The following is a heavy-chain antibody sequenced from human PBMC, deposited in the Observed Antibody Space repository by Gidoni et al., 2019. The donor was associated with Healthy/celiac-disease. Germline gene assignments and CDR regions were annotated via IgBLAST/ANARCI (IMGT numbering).Heavy chain of an antibody. CDR3: ARDSRSSSWQFDY. D-gene: IGHD6-13*01. V-gene: IGHV4-59*01. J-gene: IGHJ4*02. CDR2: IYYSGRT. CDR1: GGSISRYY. Sequence: QVQLQESGPGLVQPSETLSLTCTVSGGSISRYYWSWIRQPPGKGLEWIGYIYYSGRTNYNPSLKSRVTISVDTSKNQFSLKLSSVTAADTAVYYCARDSRSSSWQFDYWGQGTLVTVSS.